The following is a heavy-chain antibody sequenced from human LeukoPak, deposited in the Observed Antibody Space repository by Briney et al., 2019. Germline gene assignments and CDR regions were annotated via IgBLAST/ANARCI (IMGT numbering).Heavy chain of an antibody. CDR1: GFTFSSYA. J-gene: IGHJ3*02. CDR2: ISYDGSNK. V-gene: IGHV3-30-3*01. CDR3: ARDGVGATSDAFDI. Sequence: PGRSLRLSCAASGFTFSSYAMHWVRQAPGKGLEWVAVISYDGSNKYYADSVKGRFTISRDNSKNTLYLQMNSLRAEDTAVYYCARDGVGATSDAFDIWGQGTMVTVSS. D-gene: IGHD1-26*01.